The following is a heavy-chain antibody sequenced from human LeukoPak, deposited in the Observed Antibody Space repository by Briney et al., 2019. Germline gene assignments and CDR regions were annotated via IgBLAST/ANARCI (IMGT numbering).Heavy chain of an antibody. Sequence: ASVKVSCKASGYTFTNYSVSWVRQAPGQGLECMGWIIVYNGNTNHAQKLHGRVTMTTETSTSTAYLELRSLRSDDTTAYYCARLIVGANSGDYWGQGTLVTVSS. CDR2: IIVYNGNT. D-gene: IGHD1-26*01. CDR3: ARLIVGANSGDY. V-gene: IGHV1-18*01. CDR1: GYTFTNYS. J-gene: IGHJ4*02.